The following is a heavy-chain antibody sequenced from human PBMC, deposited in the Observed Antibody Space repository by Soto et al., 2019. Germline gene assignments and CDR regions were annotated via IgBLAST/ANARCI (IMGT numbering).Heavy chain of an antibody. CDR2: IYSGGST. D-gene: IGHD3-22*01. J-gene: IGHJ4*02. Sequence: PGGSLRLSCAASGFTVSNNYMSWVRQAPGKGLEWVSVIYSGGSTYYADSVKGRFTISRDNSKNMLYLQMNSLRAEDTAVYYCARGYDYYDSSGGDYWGQGTLVTVSS. CDR3: ARGYDYYDSSGGDY. V-gene: IGHV3-66*01. CDR1: GFTVSNNY.